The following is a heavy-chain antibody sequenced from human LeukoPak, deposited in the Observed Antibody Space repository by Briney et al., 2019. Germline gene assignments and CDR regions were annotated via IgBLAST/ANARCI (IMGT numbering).Heavy chain of an antibody. D-gene: IGHD6-13*01. CDR3: ARGVYIAAAQYGY. V-gene: IGHV4-59*01. CDR1: GGSISSYY. Sequence: SETLSLTCTVSGGSISSYYWSWIRQPSGKGLEWIGYIYYSGTTNYNPSLKSRVTISVDTSKNQFSLKLSSVTAADTAVYYCARGVYIAAAQYGYWGQGTLVTVSS. J-gene: IGHJ4*02. CDR2: IYYSGTT.